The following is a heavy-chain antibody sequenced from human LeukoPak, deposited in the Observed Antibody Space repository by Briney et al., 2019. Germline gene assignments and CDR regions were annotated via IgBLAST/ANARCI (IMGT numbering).Heavy chain of an antibody. CDR2: IKQDGSEK. D-gene: IGHD1-14*01. V-gene: IGHV3-7*01. Sequence: GGSLRLSCSASGFTFSSYWMTWVRQAPGKGLQWVANIKQDGSEKYYVDSVKGRFTISRDNAKNSLYLQMNSLRTEDTAVYYCATSRSFDYWGQGTLVTVSS. J-gene: IGHJ4*02. CDR3: ATSRSFDY. CDR1: GFTFSSYW.